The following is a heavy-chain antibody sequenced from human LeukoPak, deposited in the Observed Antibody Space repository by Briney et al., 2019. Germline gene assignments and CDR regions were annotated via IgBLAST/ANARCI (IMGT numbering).Heavy chain of an antibody. CDR1: GGTFSSYT. Sequence: GASVKVSCKASGGTFSSYTISWVRPAPGQGLEWMGRIIPILGIANYAQKFQGRVTITADKSTSTAYMELSSLRSEDTAVYYCAGTIAARRLYYYYMDVWGKGTTVTVSS. D-gene: IGHD6-6*01. CDR2: IIPILGIA. J-gene: IGHJ6*03. CDR3: AGTIAARRLYYYYMDV. V-gene: IGHV1-69*02.